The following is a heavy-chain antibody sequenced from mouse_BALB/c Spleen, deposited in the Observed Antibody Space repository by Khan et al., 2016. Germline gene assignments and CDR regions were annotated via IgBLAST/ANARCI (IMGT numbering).Heavy chain of an antibody. CDR1: GFTFSSYA. Sequence: EVELVESGGGLVKPGGSLKLSCAASGFTFSSYAMSWVRQSPEKRLEWVAEISSGGSYTYYPDTVTGRFTISRDNAKNTLYLEMSSLRSEDTVMYYCARDRGYGSPFAYWGQGTLVTVSA. CDR2: ISSGGSYT. J-gene: IGHJ3*01. D-gene: IGHD1-1*01. CDR3: ARDRGYGSPFAY. V-gene: IGHV5-9-4*01.